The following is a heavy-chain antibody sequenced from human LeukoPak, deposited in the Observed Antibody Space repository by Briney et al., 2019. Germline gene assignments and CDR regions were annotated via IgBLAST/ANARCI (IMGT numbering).Heavy chain of an antibody. J-gene: IGHJ4*02. CDR3: ATVYYYGSGSYYKEIFDY. D-gene: IGHD3-10*01. Sequence: ASVKVSCKASGYTFTDYYMHWVQQAPGKGLEWMGLVDPEDGETIYAEKFQGRVTITADTSTDTAYMELSSLRSEDTAVYYCATVYYYGSGSYYKEIFDYWGQGTLVTVSS. CDR1: GYTFTDYY. CDR2: VDPEDGET. V-gene: IGHV1-69-2*01.